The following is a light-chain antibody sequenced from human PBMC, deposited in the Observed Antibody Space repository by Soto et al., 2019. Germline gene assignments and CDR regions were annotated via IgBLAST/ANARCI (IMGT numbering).Light chain of an antibody. Sequence: QSVLTQPPSASGTPGQRVTISCSGSSSNIGSNTVNWYQQLPGTAPKLHIYSNNQLPSGVPDRFSGSKSGTSASLAISGLQSEDEADYYCAAWDDSLNGWVFGGGTKVTVL. CDR1: SSNIGSNT. CDR3: AAWDDSLNGWV. V-gene: IGLV1-44*01. J-gene: IGLJ3*02. CDR2: SNN.